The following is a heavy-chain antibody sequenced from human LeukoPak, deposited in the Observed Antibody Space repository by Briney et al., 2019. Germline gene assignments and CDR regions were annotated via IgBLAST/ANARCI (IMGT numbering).Heavy chain of an antibody. J-gene: IGHJ4*02. D-gene: IGHD3-16*01. CDR3: LGEDTPAPVNY. Sequence: LTGGSLRLSCAASGFNFANHAMSWVRQTPGKGLEWVSAISGGGDITYYADSVTGRFTISRDNSKDTLFLQMHSLRPGDTAVYYLLGEDTPAPVNYWGQGTLVT. V-gene: IGHV3-23*01. CDR2: ISGGGDIT. CDR1: GFNFANHA.